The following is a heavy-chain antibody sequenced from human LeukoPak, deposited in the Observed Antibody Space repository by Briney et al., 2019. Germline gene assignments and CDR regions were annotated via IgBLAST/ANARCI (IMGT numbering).Heavy chain of an antibody. J-gene: IGHJ4*02. CDR1: GGSVRNYY. CDR3: ARGGDIAAAAGMSDY. Sequence: SETLSLTCSVSGGSVRNYYWNWIRQPRGKGLEWIGWIYYSGSTNSNPSLKSRVTISVDTSKNQFSLKLTSVTAADTAVYYCARGGDIAAAAGMSDYWGQGALVTVSS. CDR2: IYYSGST. V-gene: IGHV4-59*08. D-gene: IGHD6-13*01.